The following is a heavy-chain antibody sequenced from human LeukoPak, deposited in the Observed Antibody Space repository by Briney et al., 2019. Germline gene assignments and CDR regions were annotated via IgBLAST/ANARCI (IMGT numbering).Heavy chain of an antibody. CDR3: ARVPFYGITISLDP. D-gene: IGHD3-3*01. CDR1: GYTFTSYA. Sequence: ASVKVSCKASGYTFTSYAMNWVRQAPGQGLEWMGWINTNTGNPTYAQGFTGRFVFSLDTSVSTAYLQISSLKAEDTAVYYCARVPFYGITISLDPWGQGTLVTVSS. J-gene: IGHJ5*02. CDR2: INTNTGNP. V-gene: IGHV7-4-1*02.